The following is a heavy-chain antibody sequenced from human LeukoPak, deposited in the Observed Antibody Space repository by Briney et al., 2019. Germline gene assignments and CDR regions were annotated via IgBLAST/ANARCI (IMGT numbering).Heavy chain of an antibody. J-gene: IGHJ4*02. CDR1: GGTFSSYA. CDR2: IIPIFGTA. Sequence: EASVKVSCKASGGTFSSYAISWVRQAPGQGLEWMGGIIPIFGTANYAQKFQGRVTITADESTSTAYMELSSLRSEDTAVYYCARASNGVAATAVHFDYWGQGTLVTVSS. CDR3: ARASNGVAATAVHFDY. V-gene: IGHV1-69*13. D-gene: IGHD2-15*01.